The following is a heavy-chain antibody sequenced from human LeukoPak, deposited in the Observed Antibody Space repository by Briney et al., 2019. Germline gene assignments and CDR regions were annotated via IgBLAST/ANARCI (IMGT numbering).Heavy chain of an antibody. CDR1: GFTFSSYA. CDR3: AKDVSPLMVTTWDY. CDR2: ISGSGTNT. J-gene: IGHJ4*01. D-gene: IGHD2-21*02. Sequence: PGGSLRLSCAASGFTFSSYAMSWVRQAPGKGLEWVSGISGSGTNTYYADSVKGRFTISRDNSKNTLYLQMNSLRAEDTAVYYCAKDVSPLMVTTWDYWGHGTLVTVSS. V-gene: IGHV3-23*01.